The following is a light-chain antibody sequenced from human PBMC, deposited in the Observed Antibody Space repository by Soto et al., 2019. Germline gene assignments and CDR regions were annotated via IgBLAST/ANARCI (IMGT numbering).Light chain of an antibody. CDR2: AAS. CDR3: QQLAGFPIT. J-gene: IGKJ5*01. V-gene: IGKV1-5*01. CDR1: QNISIW. Sequence: IQMTQSPSTRAASVGYRVTITCRASQNISIWLAWYQQKPGKAPNLLIYAASTLQTGVPPRFSGSAFGTEFTLTISSLQPEDFATYYCQQLAGFPITFGQGTRLEI.